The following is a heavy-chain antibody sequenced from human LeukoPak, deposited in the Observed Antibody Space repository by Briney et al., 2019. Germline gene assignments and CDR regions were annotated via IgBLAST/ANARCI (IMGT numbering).Heavy chain of an antibody. CDR3: ARVPEYRSSRAYHYFGMDV. CDR2: ITPSVGIP. J-gene: IGHJ6*02. Sequence: SVKVSCKASGYTFTSYGISWVRQAPGQGLEWMGRITPSVGIPNYAQKFQGRVTITADKSTSIVYMELSSLRTDDTAVYWCARVPEYRSSRAYHYFGMDVWGQGPRSSSP. V-gene: IGHV1-69*04. CDR1: GYTFTSYG. D-gene: IGHD6-13*01.